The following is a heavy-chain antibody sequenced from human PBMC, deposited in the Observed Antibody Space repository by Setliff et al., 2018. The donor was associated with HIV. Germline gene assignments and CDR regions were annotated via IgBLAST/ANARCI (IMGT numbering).Heavy chain of an antibody. CDR2: INQDGSVK. CDR3: ITDGGLN. D-gene: IGHD3-10*01. V-gene: IGHV3-7*03. CDR1: GFSSNNYW. Sequence: GGSLRLSCTDSGFSSNNYWMSWVRQAPGKGLEWAAHINQDGSVKYYVDSVKGRFTISRDNPKTSIYLQMDSLRVEDTAVYYCITDGGLNWGQGTMVTVSS. J-gene: IGHJ3*01.